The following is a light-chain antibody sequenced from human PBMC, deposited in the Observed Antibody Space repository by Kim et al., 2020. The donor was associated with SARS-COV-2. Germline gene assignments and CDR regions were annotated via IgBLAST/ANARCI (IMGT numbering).Light chain of an antibody. CDR2: DVT. CDR1: ASDIGAYNW. CDR3: SSFRSGSTLVL. V-gene: IGLV2-14*03. J-gene: IGLJ3*02. Sequence: QSITISGSGTASDIGAYNWVSWYQQHPGEAPELILFDVTHRSSGVSSRVSGSKSGNTASLTISGLQAEDEADYYCSSFRSGSTLVLFGGGTKVTVL.